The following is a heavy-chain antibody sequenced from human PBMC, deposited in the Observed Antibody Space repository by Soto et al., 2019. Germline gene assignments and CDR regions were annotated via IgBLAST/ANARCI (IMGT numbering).Heavy chain of an antibody. J-gene: IGHJ4*02. CDR1: GVIFTSHV. Sequence: ASVKVSCKASGVIFTSHVVHWVRQAPGQRLEWMGWVTGGNGDTKYSQKFQGRVTITRDISATTAYMELSRLTSEDKAIFFCARDSGVRGSSPDLDFRGQRT. CDR3: ARDSGVRGSSPDLDF. V-gene: IGHV1-3*01. CDR2: VTGGNGDT. D-gene: IGHD3-10*02.